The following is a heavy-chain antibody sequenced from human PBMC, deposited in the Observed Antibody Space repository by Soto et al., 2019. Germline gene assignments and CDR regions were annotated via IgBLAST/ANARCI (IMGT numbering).Heavy chain of an antibody. CDR1: GFTSSTFW. D-gene: IGHD5-12*01. CDR2: VNPDGGEK. V-gene: IGHV3-7*01. Sequence: PGGSLRLSCAASGFTSSTFWMNWVRLAPGKGLEWVATVNPDGGEKGYVDSVKGRFTISRDNAKNSLYLQMNSLRAEDTAMYYCARDRGYSSFDCWRLGTLVTVSS. CDR3: ARDRGYSSFDC. J-gene: IGHJ4*02.